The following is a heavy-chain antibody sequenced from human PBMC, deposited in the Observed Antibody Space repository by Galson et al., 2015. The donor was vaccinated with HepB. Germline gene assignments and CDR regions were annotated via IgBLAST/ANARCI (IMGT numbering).Heavy chain of an antibody. J-gene: IGHJ4*02. D-gene: IGHD3-10*01. CDR2: IQYDGSNK. Sequence: SLRLSCAASGFTFSSFGMHWVRQAPGKGLEWVAFIQYDGSNKYYADSVKGRFTISRDNSKNTLYLQMNSLRDEDTAVYYCAEPPFGSGSHWGQGTLVTVSS. CDR1: GFTFSSFG. CDR3: AEPPFGSGSH. V-gene: IGHV3-30*02.